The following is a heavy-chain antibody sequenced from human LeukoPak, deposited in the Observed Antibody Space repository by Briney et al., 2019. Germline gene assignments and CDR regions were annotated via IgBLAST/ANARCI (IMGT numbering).Heavy chain of an antibody. D-gene: IGHD6-19*01. Sequence: GGSLRLSCAASGFTFSSYAMHWVRQAPGKGLEYVSAISSNGGSTKYVNSVKGRFTTSRDNSKNTLYFQMGSLRAEDMAVYYCARPRGYSSGWYRFWGQGTLVTASS. CDR3: ARPRGYSSGWYRF. V-gene: IGHV3-64*01. CDR2: ISSNGGST. J-gene: IGHJ4*02. CDR1: GFTFSSYA.